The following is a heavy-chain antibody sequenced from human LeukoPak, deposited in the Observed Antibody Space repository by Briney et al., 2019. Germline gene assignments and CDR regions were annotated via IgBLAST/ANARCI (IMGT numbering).Heavy chain of an antibody. CDR2: ISAYNGNT. D-gene: IGHD5-18*01. CDR1: GYTFTTYG. Sequence: ASVKVSCKPSGYTFTTYGISWVRQAPGQGLEWMGWISAYNGNTDYAQKFQGRVTMTTDTSTSTAYMELRSLRSDDTAVYYCARDVDTATDQINDYWGQGTLVTVSS. CDR3: ARDVDTATDQINDY. J-gene: IGHJ4*02. V-gene: IGHV1-18*04.